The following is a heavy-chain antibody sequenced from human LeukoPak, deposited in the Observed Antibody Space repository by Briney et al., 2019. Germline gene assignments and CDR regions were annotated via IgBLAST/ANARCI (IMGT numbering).Heavy chain of an antibody. CDR2: ISSSGSTI. V-gene: IGHV3-48*04. CDR3: ARERYIGYFDY. CDR1: GFDFRSYW. Sequence: GGALQLSCPTSGFDFRSYWMAWGRRAPGKGVEGVSYISSSGSTIYYADSVKRRFTISRDNAKNSLYLQMNSLRAEDTAVYYCARERYIGYFDYWGQGTLVTVSS. J-gene: IGHJ4*02. D-gene: IGHD5-18*01.